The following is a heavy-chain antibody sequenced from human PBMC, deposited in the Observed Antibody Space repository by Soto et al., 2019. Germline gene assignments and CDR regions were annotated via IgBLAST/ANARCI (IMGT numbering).Heavy chain of an antibody. CDR3: ARRYSSAFDI. Sequence: SETLSLTCVVSGGSISTSNWWSWVRQPPGKGLERIGEIYHSGSTNYNPSLKSRVTISVDTSKNQFSLKLSSVTAADTAVYYCARRYSSAFDIWGQGTMVTVSS. J-gene: IGHJ3*02. CDR1: GGSISTSNW. D-gene: IGHD6-13*01. V-gene: IGHV4-4*02. CDR2: IYHSGST.